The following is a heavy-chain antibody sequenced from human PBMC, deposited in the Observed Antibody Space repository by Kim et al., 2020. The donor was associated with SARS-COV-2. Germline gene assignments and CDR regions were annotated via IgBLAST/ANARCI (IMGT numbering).Heavy chain of an antibody. CDR2: ISRSGDTI. V-gene: IGHV3-48*03. CDR1: EFTFSTDE. Sequence: GGSLRLSCAASEFTFSTDEMNWVRQAPGMGLEWVSYISRSGDTIYYADSVKARFTISRDNAKNSLFLQMNSLRVEDTAVYYCARGRRNNWNYLDIWGQGTMVTVSS. J-gene: IGHJ3*02. D-gene: IGHD1-7*01. CDR3: ARGRRNNWNYLDI.